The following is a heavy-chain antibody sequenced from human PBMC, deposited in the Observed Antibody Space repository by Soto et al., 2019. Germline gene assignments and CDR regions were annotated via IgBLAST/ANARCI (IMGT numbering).Heavy chain of an antibody. CDR1: GGSISSGDYY. Sequence: SETLSLTCTVSGGSISSGDYYWRWIRQPPGKGLEWIGYIYYSGSTYYNPSLKSRVTISVDTSKNQFSLKLSSVTAADTAVYYCAREGRQYGSGDDAFDIWGQGTMVTVSS. V-gene: IGHV4-30-4*01. CDR3: AREGRQYGSGDDAFDI. CDR2: IYYSGST. D-gene: IGHD3-10*01. J-gene: IGHJ3*02.